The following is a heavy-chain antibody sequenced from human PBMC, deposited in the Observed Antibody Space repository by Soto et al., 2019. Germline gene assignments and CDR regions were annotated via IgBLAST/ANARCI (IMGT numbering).Heavy chain of an antibody. CDR1: GDSSSTSTYS. Sequence: SETLSLTCSFSGDSSSTSTYSWSWIRQPPGKALEWVGFIYRSGVTSYNPSLKSRVSISLDTSNNQCSLKLGSVTAADTAVYYCDGMPYTRGLRFDPWGPGTLVTVSS. J-gene: IGHJ5*02. D-gene: IGHD6-19*01. V-gene: IGHV4-30-2*01. CDR2: IYRSGVT. CDR3: DGMPYTRGLRFDP.